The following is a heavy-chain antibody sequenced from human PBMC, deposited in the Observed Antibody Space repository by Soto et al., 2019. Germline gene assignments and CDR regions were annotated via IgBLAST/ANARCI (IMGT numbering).Heavy chain of an antibody. J-gene: IGHJ3*02. CDR3: ARSSGSSRYDAFDI. D-gene: IGHD1-26*01. CDR2: IGTAGDT. V-gene: IGHV3-13*04. CDR1: GFTFSSYD. Sequence: EVQLVESGGGLVQPGGSLRLSCAASGFTFSSYDMHWVRQATGKGLEWVSAIGTAGDTYYPGSVKGRFTISRENAKNSLYLQMNSLRAGDTAVYYCARSSGSSRYDAFDIWGQGTMVTVSS.